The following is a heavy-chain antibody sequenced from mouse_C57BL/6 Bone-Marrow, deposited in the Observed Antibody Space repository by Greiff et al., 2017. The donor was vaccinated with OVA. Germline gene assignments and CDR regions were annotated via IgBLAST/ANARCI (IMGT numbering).Heavy chain of an antibody. V-gene: IGHV1-39*01. D-gene: IGHD2-10*01. CDR1: GYSFTDYN. Sequence: VQLKQSGPELVKPGASVKISCKASGYSFTDYNMNWVKQSNGKSLEWIGVINPNYGTTSYNQKFKGKATLTVDQSSSTAYMQLNSLTSEDSAVYYCARSYYGNRYWYFDVWGTGTTVTVSS. CDR2: INPNYGTT. CDR3: ARSYYGNRYWYFDV. J-gene: IGHJ1*03.